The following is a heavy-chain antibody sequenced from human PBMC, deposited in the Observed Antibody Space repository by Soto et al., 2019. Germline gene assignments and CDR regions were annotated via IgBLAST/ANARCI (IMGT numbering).Heavy chain of an antibody. CDR2: TRNKANSHTT. V-gene: IGHV3-72*01. D-gene: IGHD4-17*01. CDR3: ARATTVTDY. J-gene: IGHJ4*02. CDR1: GFTFSDHY. Sequence: GGSLRLSCAASGFTFSDHYMGWVRQAPGKGLEWVGRTRNKANSHTTEYAASVKGRFTISRDDSKNSLYLQMNSLKVEDTAVYYCARATTVTDYWGQGALVTVSS.